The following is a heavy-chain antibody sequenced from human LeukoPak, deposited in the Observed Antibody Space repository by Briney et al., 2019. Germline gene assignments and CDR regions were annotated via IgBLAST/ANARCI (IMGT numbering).Heavy chain of an antibody. CDR2: MNPNSGNT. V-gene: IGHV1-8*01. D-gene: IGHD2-15*01. J-gene: IGHJ6*02. CDR1: GYTFTSYD. CDR3: ARDRYCSGGSCYFPDV. Sequence: GASVKVSCKASGYTFTSYDINWVRQATGQGLEWMGWMNPNSGNTGYAQKFQGRVTMTRNTSISTAYMELSSLRSEDTAVYYCARDRYCSGGSCYFPDVWGQGTTVTVSS.